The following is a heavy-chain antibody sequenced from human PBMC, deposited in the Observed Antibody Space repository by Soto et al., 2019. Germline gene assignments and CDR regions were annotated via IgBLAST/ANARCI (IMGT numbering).Heavy chain of an antibody. CDR1: GFTFSSFW. CDR3: SRSLDS. CDR2: INPDGSEK. J-gene: IGHJ4*02. V-gene: IGHV3-7*01. Sequence: GGSLRLSCAASGFTFSSFWMDWVRQAPGKGLEWVANINPDGSEKHYVDSVKGRFTISRDNAKNSLYLQMSRLTAEDSALYYCSRSLDSWGQGTRVTVSS.